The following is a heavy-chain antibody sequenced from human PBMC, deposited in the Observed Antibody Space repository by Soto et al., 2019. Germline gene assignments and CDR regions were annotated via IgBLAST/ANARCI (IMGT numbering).Heavy chain of an antibody. V-gene: IGHV4-39*02. J-gene: IGHJ6*02. CDR2: IYYSGST. Sequence: PSETLSLTCTVSGGSISSRSYYWGWVRQPPGKGLEWIGSIYYSGSTYYNPSLKSRVTMSVDTSKSQFSLKLSSVTAADTAVYYCSRDIRTPRYYYGMDVWGQGTTVTVSS. D-gene: IGHD2-15*01. CDR3: SRDIRTPRYYYGMDV. CDR1: GGSISSRSYY.